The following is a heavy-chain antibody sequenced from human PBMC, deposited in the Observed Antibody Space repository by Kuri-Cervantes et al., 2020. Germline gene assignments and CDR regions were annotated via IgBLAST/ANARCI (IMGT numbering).Heavy chain of an antibody. CDR2: IKQDGSEK. CDR1: GFTFSSYW. Sequence: GGSLRLSCAASGFTFSSYWMSWVRQAPGKGLEWVANIKQDGSEKYYVDSVKGRFTISRDNAKNSLYLQMNSLRAEDTAVYYCARVIAARRRYYYYGMDVWGRGTTVT. J-gene: IGHJ6*01. CDR3: ARVIAARRRYYYYGMDV. D-gene: IGHD6-6*01. V-gene: IGHV3-7*01.